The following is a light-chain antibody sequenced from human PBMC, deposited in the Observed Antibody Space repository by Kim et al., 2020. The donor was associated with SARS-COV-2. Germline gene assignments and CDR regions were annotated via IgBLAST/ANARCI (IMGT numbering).Light chain of an antibody. CDR2: VNSDDSH. V-gene: IGLV4-69*01. Sequence: SVKLTCTLSSGHSSYAIKWHQQEPEKGPRYLMKVNSDDSHKKGDGIPDRFSGSSFGAERYLTISSLQSEDEADYYCQTWDSGIQVFGGGTQLTVL. CDR3: QTWDSGIQV. J-gene: IGLJ3*02. CDR1: SGHSSYA.